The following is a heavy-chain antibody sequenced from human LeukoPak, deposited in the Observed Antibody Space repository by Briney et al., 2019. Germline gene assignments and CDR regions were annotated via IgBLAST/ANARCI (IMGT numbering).Heavy chain of an antibody. V-gene: IGHV3-66*01. CDR3: ARSGEYCSGGSCYSLDDYYGMDV. D-gene: IGHD2-15*01. Sequence: GGSLRLSCAASGFTVSSNYMSWVRQAPGKGLEWVSVIYSGGSTYYADSVEGRFTISRDNSKNTLYLQMNSLRAEDTAVYYCARSGEYCSGGSCYSLDDYYGMDVWGQGTTVTVSS. CDR1: GFTVSSNY. J-gene: IGHJ6*02. CDR2: IYSGGST.